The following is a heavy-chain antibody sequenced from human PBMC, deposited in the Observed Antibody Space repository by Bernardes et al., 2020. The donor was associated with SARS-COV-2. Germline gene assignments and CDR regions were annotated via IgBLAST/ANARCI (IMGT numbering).Heavy chain of an antibody. CDR2: ISYDGSNK. CDR1: GFTFSING. D-gene: IGHD4-4*01. Sequence: GGSLRLSCAASGFTFSINGMHWVRQAPGKGLEWVAVISYDGSNKYYADSVKGRFTISRDNSKNTLYLQMNSLRGEDTAVYYCAKGFYSNYVSPFDYWGQGTLVTVSS. V-gene: IGHV3-30*18. J-gene: IGHJ4*02. CDR3: AKGFYSNYVSPFDY.